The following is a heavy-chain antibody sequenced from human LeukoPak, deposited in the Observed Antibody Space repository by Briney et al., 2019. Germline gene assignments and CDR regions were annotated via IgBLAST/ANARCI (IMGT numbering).Heavy chain of an antibody. V-gene: IGHV3-7*01. Sequence: GGSLRLSCAASGFTFSSYSMNWVRQAPGKGLEWVANIKQDGSEKYYVDSVKGRFTISRDNAKNSLYLQMNSLRGEDTAVYYCASGIRAFDNWGQGTLVTVSA. CDR1: GFTFSSYS. CDR3: ASGIRAFDN. D-gene: IGHD1-26*01. CDR2: IKQDGSEK. J-gene: IGHJ4*02.